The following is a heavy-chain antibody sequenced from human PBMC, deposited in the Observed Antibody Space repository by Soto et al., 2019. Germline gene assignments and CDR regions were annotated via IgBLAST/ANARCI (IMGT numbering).Heavy chain of an antibody. CDR2: INHSGST. Sequence: HSETLSLTCAVYGGSFSGYYWSGIRQPPGKGLEWIGEINHSGSTNYNPSLKSRVTISVDTSKNQFSLKLSSVTAADTAVYYCARGSGYSYGYHYYYYGMDVWGQGTTVTVSS. CDR1: GGSFSGYY. CDR3: ARGSGYSYGYHYYYYGMDV. J-gene: IGHJ6*02. D-gene: IGHD5-18*01. V-gene: IGHV4-34*01.